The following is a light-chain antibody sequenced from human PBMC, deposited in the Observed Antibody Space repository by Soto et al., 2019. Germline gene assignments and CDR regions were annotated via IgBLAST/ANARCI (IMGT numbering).Light chain of an antibody. V-gene: IGLV2-8*01. J-gene: IGLJ1*01. CDR1: SSDVGGSDY. CDR2: DVS. CDR3: ISHAGHSNV. Sequence: QSALTQPPSASGSPGQSVTISCTGTSSDVGGSDYVSWYQHHPGKAPKLMIYDVSKRPSGVPDRFSGSKSGNMASLTVSGLQADDEADYYCISHAGHSNVFGTGTKLTVL.